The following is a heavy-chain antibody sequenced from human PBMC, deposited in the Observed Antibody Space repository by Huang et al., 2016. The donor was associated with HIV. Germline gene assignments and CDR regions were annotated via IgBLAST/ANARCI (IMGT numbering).Heavy chain of an antibody. CDR3: ARDVATGAYPDAYQYFYMDV. CDR2: ISATSSYR. V-gene: IGHV3-21*02. D-gene: IGHD2-15*01. CDR1: GLTFSTYS. J-gene: IGHJ6*03. Sequence: EVRLVESGGGLVKPGGSLRLSCVASGLTFSTYSMSWVRQAPGKGLEWVTSISATSSYRYRADTGKCLFTISRDDTRNSLYLQMSSLRVEDTAVYYCARDVATGAYPDAYQYFYMDVWGKGTTVTVSS.